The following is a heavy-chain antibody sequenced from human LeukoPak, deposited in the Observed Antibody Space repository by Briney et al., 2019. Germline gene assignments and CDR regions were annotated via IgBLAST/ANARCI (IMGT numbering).Heavy chain of an antibody. CDR2: INPSGGST. CDR3: ARDDGGSGQWLVPYFDY. V-gene: IGHV1-46*01. Sequence: GASVKVSCKASGYTFTSYYMHWVRQSPRQGLECMVIINPSGGSTSYAQKFQGRVTMTRDTSTSTVYMELSSLSSEDTAVYYCARDDGGSGQWLVPYFDYWGQGTLVTVSS. J-gene: IGHJ4*02. CDR1: GYTFTSYY. D-gene: IGHD6-19*01.